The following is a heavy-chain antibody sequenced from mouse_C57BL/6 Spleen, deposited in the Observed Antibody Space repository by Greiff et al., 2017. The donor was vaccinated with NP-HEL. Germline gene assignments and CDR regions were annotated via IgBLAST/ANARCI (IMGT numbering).Heavy chain of an antibody. CDR2: IDPANGNT. CDR1: GFNIKNTY. D-gene: IGHD1-1*01. V-gene: IGHV14-3*01. Sequence: EVQLQQSVAELVRPGASVKLSCTASGFNIKNTYMHWVKQRPEQGLEWIGRIDPANGNTKYAPKFQGKATITADTSSNTAYLQLSSLTSEDTAIYYWARSPHYYGSRDYAMDYGGQGTSVTVSS. CDR3: ARSPHYYGSRDYAMDY. J-gene: IGHJ4*01.